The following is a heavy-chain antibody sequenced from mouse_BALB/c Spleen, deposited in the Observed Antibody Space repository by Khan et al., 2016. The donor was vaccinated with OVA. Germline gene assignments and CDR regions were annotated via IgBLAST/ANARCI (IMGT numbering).Heavy chain of an antibody. CDR1: GYTFTSYW. V-gene: IGHV1S132*01. Sequence: QVQLQQSGAELVKPGASVKLSCKTSGYTFTSYWIQWVKQRPGQGLGWLGQIFPGTGTTSYNENFKGKTTLTVDTSSNTAYMQFSRLTAEYSAVYFCARGYFGNYEFAYWGQGTLVTVSP. CDR3: ARGYFGNYEFAY. CDR2: IFPGTGTT. J-gene: IGHJ3*01. D-gene: IGHD2-1*01.